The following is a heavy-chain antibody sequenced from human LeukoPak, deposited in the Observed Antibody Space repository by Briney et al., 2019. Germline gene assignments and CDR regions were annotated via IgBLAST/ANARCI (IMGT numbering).Heavy chain of an antibody. Sequence: SETLSLTCTVSGGSISSYYWSWIRQPPGKGLEWIGYIYYSGSTNYNPSLKSRVTISVDTSKNQFSLKLSSVTAADTAVYYCARSLGYDSWSGWFYWGQGTLVTVSS. J-gene: IGHJ4*02. CDR1: GGSISSYY. CDR2: IYYSGST. V-gene: IGHV4-59*01. CDR3: ARSLGYDSWSGWFY. D-gene: IGHD3-3*01.